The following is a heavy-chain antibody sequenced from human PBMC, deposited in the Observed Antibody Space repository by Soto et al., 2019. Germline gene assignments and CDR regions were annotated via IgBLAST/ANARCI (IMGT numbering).Heavy chain of an antibody. CDR3: AREKTSYGMDV. J-gene: IGHJ6*02. CDR2: MNPNSGNT. Sequence: QVQLVQSGAEVKKPGASVKVSCKASGYTFTSYDINWVRQATGQGLEWMGWMNPNSGNTDYAQKFQGRVTXTXXTPISTAYMELSSLRSEATAVYYCAREKTSYGMDVWGQGTTVTVSS. CDR1: GYTFTSYD. V-gene: IGHV1-8*01.